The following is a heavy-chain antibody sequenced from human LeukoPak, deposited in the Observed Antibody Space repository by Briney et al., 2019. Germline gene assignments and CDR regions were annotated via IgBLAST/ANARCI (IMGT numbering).Heavy chain of an antibody. CDR1: VFIFATSG. Sequence: GGSLRLSCAASVFIFATSGIHWVRQAPGKGLEWLGSSAHHADSLKGRFTISRDNSNNTLFLQMNSLRAEDTAVYFSAKRDGRYFDSWGQGTLVTVSS. V-gene: IGHV3-23*01. J-gene: IGHJ4*02. D-gene: IGHD5-24*01. CDR3: AKRDGRYFDS. CDR2: SSA.